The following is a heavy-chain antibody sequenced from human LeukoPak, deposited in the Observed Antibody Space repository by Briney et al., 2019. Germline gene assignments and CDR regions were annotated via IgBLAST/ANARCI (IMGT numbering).Heavy chain of an antibody. CDR2: IISTGTTI. CDR3: ARSASSDY. J-gene: IGHJ4*02. CDR1: GFTFSTFT. V-gene: IGHV3-48*02. Sequence: GGSLRLSCAASGFTFSTFTMNWVRRAPGKGLEWVSSIISTGTTIYYADSVKGRFTISRDNAKNSLFLQMNSLRDEDTAVYYCARSASSDYWGQGTLVTVSS. D-gene: IGHD1-26*01.